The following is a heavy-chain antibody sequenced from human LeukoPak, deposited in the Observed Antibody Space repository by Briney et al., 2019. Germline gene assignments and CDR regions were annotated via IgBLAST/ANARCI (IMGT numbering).Heavy chain of an antibody. J-gene: IGHJ4*02. V-gene: IGHV3-30*18. CDR3: AKDGYVPRADSFDY. D-gene: IGHD5-12*01. Sequence: PGGSLRLSCAASGFTFSSYGMHWVRQAPGKGLEWVAVISYDGSKKYYTASVKGRFTISRDNSKNTLYLQMNSLRAEDTAVYYCAKDGYVPRADSFDYWGQGTLVTVSS. CDR1: GFTFSSYG. CDR2: ISYDGSKK.